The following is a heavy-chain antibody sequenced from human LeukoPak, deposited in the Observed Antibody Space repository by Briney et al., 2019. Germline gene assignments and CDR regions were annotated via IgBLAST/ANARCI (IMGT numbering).Heavy chain of an antibody. D-gene: IGHD5-24*01. CDR1: GGSISSGGYY. CDR3: ARADGYSFDY. CDR2: IYHSGST. J-gene: IGHJ4*02. V-gene: IGHV4-30-2*01. Sequence: SQTLSLTCTVSGGSISSGGYYWSWIRQPPGKGLEWIGYIYHSGSTYYNPSLKSRVTISVDRSKNQFSLKLSSVTAADTAVYYCARADGYSFDYWGQGTQVTVSS.